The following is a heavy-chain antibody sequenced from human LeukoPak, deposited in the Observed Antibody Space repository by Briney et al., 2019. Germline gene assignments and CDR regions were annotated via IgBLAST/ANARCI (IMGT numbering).Heavy chain of an antibody. J-gene: IGHJ4*02. CDR2: ISGSGGST. Sequence: QAGGSLRLSCAASGFTFSSYGMSWVRQAPGKGLEWVSSISGSGGSTYYADSVKGRFTISRDNSKNTLYLQMNSLRAEDTAVYYCAKSTGDYGDCVDYWGQGTLVTVPS. V-gene: IGHV3-23*01. D-gene: IGHD4-17*01. CDR1: GFTFSSYG. CDR3: AKSTGDYGDCVDY.